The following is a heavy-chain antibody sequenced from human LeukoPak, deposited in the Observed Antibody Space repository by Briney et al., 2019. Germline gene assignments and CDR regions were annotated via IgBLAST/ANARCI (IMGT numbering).Heavy chain of an antibody. D-gene: IGHD3-10*01. CDR2: IDGETGNT. J-gene: IGHJ4*02. CDR3: ARDPGGNYFGPGAHFAY. V-gene: IGHV1-46*01. CDR1: GYTFTHYY. Sequence: ASVKVSCKASGYTFTHYYMHWVRQARGQGLEWMGRIDGETGNTRYAQNFQGRVSMTRDTSTSTVYMELSSLRFEDTAVCYCARDPGGNYFGPGAHFAYWGQGALVTVSS.